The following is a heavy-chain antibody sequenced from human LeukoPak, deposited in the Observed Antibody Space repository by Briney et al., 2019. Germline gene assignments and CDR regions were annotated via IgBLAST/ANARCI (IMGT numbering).Heavy chain of an antibody. CDR1: GGTFSSYA. Sequence: SVNVSCKASGGTFSSYAISWVRQAPGQGLEWMGGIIPIFGTANYAQKFQGRVTITADESTSTAYMELSSLRSEDTAVYYCARGSGDYDPLDYWGQGTLVTVSS. V-gene: IGHV1-69*13. J-gene: IGHJ4*02. CDR2: IIPIFGTA. D-gene: IGHD3-22*01. CDR3: ARGSGDYDPLDY.